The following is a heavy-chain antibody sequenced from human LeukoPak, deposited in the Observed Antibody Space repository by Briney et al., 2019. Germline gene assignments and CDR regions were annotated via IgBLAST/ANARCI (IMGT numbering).Heavy chain of an antibody. CDR2: IWYDGSNK. D-gene: IGHD6-13*01. V-gene: IGHV3-33*01. CDR3: ARDLPYSSSWNFDY. CDR1: GFTFSSYG. J-gene: IGHJ4*02. Sequence: GGSLRLSCAASGFTFSSYGMHWVRQARDKGLEWVAVIWYDGSNKYYADSVKGRFTISRDNSKNTLYLQMNSLRAEDTAVYYCARDLPYSSSWNFDYWGQGTLVTVSS.